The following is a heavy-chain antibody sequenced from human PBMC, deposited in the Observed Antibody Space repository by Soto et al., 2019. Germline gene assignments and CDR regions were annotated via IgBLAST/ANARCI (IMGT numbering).Heavy chain of an antibody. V-gene: IGHV3-33*03. CDR2: IWNDGSNK. D-gene: IGHD3-3*01. J-gene: IGHJ3*02. CDR1: GFAFRTYG. CDR3: ATELRWNETFAM. Sequence: QVQLVESGGGVVKPGRSLRLSCTASGFAFRTYGMHWVRQAPGKGLEWVGMIWNDGSNKYYAGSVKGRFTIYRDNSKNTLYHQMNSLRAEDTSVYYCATELRWNETFAMWGQGTTVTVSS.